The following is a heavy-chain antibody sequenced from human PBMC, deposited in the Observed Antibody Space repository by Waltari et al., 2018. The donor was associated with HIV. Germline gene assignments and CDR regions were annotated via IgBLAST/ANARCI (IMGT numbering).Heavy chain of an antibody. CDR1: GFTFSSYG. J-gene: IGHJ6*02. D-gene: IGHD5-12*01. CDR3: AREGTYESLVGYYGMDV. CDR2: IWYDGSNK. V-gene: IGHV3-33*01. Sequence: QVQLVESGGGVVQPGRSLRLSCAASGFTFSSYGMHWVRQAPGKGLEWVAVIWYDGSNKYYADSVKGRFTISRDNSKNTLYLQMNSRRAEDTAVYYCAREGTYESLVGYYGMDVWGQGTTVTVSS.